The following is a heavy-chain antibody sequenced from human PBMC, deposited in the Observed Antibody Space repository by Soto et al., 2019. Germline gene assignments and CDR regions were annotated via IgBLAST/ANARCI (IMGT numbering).Heavy chain of an antibody. CDR3: ARWGYSSSWYSPLTYYYYMDV. Sequence: PSETLSLTCAVYGGSFSGYYWSWIRQPPGKGLEWIGEINHSGSTNYNPSLKSRVTISVDTSKNQFSLKLSSVTAADTAVYYCARWGYSSSWYSPLTYYYYMDVWGKGTTVTVSS. J-gene: IGHJ6*03. D-gene: IGHD6-13*01. CDR2: INHSGST. V-gene: IGHV4-34*01. CDR1: GGSFSGYY.